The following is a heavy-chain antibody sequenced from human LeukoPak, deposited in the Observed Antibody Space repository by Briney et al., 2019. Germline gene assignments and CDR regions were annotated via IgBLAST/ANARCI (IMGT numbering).Heavy chain of an antibody. V-gene: IGHV1-24*01. CDR2: FDPEDGET. J-gene: IGHJ4*02. Sequence: ASVKVSCKVSGYTLTELSMHWVRQAPGKGLEWMGGFDPEDGETIYAQKFQGRVTMTEDTSTDTAYMELSSLRSEDTAVYYCATAPPGYSFGAYDFDYWGQGTLVTVSS. CDR3: ATAPPGYSFGAYDFDY. CDR1: GYTLTELS. D-gene: IGHD5-18*01.